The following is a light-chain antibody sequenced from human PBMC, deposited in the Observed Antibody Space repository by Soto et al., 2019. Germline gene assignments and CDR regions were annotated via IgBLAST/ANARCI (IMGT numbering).Light chain of an antibody. J-gene: IGLJ2*01. V-gene: IGLV1-44*01. Sequence: QLVLTQPPSASGTPGQRVTISCSGTSSNIGINTVNWYQQLPGTAPKLLIYSNNQRPSGVPDRFSGSKSGTSASLAISGLQSEDEADYYCAAWDDSLNGPVLFGGGTKLTVL. CDR3: AAWDDSLNGPVL. CDR1: SSNIGINT. CDR2: SNN.